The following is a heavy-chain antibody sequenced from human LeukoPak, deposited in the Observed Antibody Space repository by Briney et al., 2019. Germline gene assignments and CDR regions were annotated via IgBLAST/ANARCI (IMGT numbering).Heavy chain of an antibody. Sequence: SETLSLTCAVYGGSFSGYYWGWIRQPPGKGLEWIGSIYYSGSTYYNPSLKSRVTISVDTSKNQFSLKLSSVTAADTAVYYCARDLEGTDAFDIWGQGTMVTVSS. CDR3: ARDLEGTDAFDI. V-gene: IGHV4-34*01. CDR1: GGSFSGYY. CDR2: IYYSGST. D-gene: IGHD1-1*01. J-gene: IGHJ3*02.